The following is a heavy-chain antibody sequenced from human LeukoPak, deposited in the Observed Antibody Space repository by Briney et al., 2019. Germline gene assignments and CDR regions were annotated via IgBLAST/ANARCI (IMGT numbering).Heavy chain of an antibody. CDR2: IRQDEREK. J-gene: IGHJ5*02. V-gene: IGHV3-7*01. CDR3: AREKQGWFDP. CDR1: GFTFSSYW. Sequence: GGSLRLSCAASGFTFSSYWMGWVSQAPGKGLEWVAIIRQDEREKYYVDSVKGRFTISRDNAENSLYLQMNSLRAEDTAVYFCAREKQGWFDPWGQGTLVTVSS.